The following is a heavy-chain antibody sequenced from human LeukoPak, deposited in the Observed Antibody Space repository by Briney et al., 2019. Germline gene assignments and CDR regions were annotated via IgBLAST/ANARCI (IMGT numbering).Heavy chain of an antibody. CDR1: GGTFSSYA. J-gene: IGHJ4*02. Sequence: GASVKVSRKASGGTFSSYAISWVRQAPGQGLEWMGRIIPIFGIANYAQKFQGRVTITADKSTSTAYMELSSLRSEDTAVYYCAKTYIAVAGKGDYWGQGTLVTVSS. CDR3: AKTYIAVAGKGDY. CDR2: IIPIFGIA. V-gene: IGHV1-69*04. D-gene: IGHD6-19*01.